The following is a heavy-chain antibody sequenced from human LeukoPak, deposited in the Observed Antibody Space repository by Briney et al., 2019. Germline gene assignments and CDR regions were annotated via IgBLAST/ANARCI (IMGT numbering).Heavy chain of an antibody. D-gene: IGHD3-10*01. CDR2: MHSSGST. CDR3: AREAVHYGSGSHDY. CDR1: GGSISSYY. Sequence: SETLSLTCTVSGGSISSYYWSWIRQPAGKGLEWIGRMHSSGSTNYNPSIKSRVTMSLDTSKNQFSLKVDSVTAADTAMYYCAREAVHYGSGSHDYWGQGTLVTVSS. V-gene: IGHV4-4*07. J-gene: IGHJ4*02.